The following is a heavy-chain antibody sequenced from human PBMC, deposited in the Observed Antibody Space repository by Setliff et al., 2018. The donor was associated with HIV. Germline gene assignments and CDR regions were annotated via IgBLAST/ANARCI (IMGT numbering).Heavy chain of an antibody. D-gene: IGHD3-22*01. CDR2: ITGSGFTT. Sequence: PGESLKISCAASGFTFSGYAMTWVRQAPGEGLEWVSTITGSGFTTYYADSLKGRFTISRDNSKSTLYLQMNSLRAEDTAIYYCAKLKEKWLSPILQNFFDPWGQGTLVTVS. J-gene: IGHJ5*02. CDR3: AKLKEKWLSPILQNFFDP. CDR1: GFTFSGYA. V-gene: IGHV3-23*01.